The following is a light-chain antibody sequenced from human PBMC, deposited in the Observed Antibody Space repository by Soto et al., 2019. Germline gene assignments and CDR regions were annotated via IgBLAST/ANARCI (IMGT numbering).Light chain of an antibody. CDR3: ASYAGTKLFV. CDR2: EVT. J-gene: IGLJ1*01. CDR1: RSDVGFYNF. Sequence: QSALTQPPSASGSPGQSLTISCTGTRSDVGFYNFVSWYQQRPGKAPKLVIYEVTKRPSGVPDRFSGSKSGSTASLTVSGLQADDEADYYCASYAGTKLFVFGSGTQLTVL. V-gene: IGLV2-8*01.